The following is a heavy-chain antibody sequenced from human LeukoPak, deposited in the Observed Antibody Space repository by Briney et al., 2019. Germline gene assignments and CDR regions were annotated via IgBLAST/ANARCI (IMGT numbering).Heavy chain of an antibody. D-gene: IGHD2-21*01. CDR2: ISGTGGAT. J-gene: IGHJ5*01. CDR3: VKDPRDTYGTNWFVS. CDR1: VFSFGNYA. Sequence: PGGSLRLSCVASVFSFGNYAMSWVRQAPGKGLQWVSQISGTGGATWYAGFARDRFTISRDNSKKTLYLQMSGLRVEDTAMYYCVKDPRDTYGTNWFVSWGQGALLIVSS. V-gene: IGHV3-23*01.